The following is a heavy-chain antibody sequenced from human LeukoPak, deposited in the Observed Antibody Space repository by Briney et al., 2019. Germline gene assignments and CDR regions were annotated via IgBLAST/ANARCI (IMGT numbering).Heavy chain of an antibody. D-gene: IGHD6-19*01. V-gene: IGHV4-38-2*02. Sequence: KPSETLSLTCTVSNYSISSSYYWGWFRQPPGKGLEWIGSVFHSGSTYFNPSLKSRVTISVDTSKNQFSLKLTSVTAADTAVYYCATSSSGWFNYYYYMDVWGKGTTVTVSS. J-gene: IGHJ6*03. CDR2: VFHSGST. CDR3: ATSSSGWFNYYYYMDV. CDR1: NYSISSSYY.